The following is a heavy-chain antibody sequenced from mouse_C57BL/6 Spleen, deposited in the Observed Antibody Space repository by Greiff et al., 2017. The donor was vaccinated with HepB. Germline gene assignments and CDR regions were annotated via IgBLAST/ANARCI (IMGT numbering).Heavy chain of an antibody. V-gene: IGHV1-82*01. J-gene: IGHJ4*01. Sequence: VQLQQSGPELVKPGASVKISCKASGYAFSSSWMNWVKQRPGKGLEWIGRIYPGDGDTNYNGKFKGKATLTADKSSSTAYMQLSSLTSEDSAVYFCASNYYGSSYGGYAMDYWGQGTSVTVSS. D-gene: IGHD1-1*01. CDR1: GYAFSSSW. CDR2: IYPGDGDT. CDR3: ASNYYGSSYGGYAMDY.